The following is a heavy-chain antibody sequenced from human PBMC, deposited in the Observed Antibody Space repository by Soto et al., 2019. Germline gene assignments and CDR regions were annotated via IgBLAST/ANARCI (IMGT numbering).Heavy chain of an antibody. D-gene: IGHD3-22*01. V-gene: IGHV2-5*01. CDR2: IFSNDDK. J-gene: IGHJ6*02. Sequence: QITLKESGPTLMKPTQTLTLTCAFSGFSLSTSGVGVVWIRQPQGKALERLAFIFSNDDKRYSPSLMSRLIITKDTSKNQVFLTMTNIDPVATATYYWSHMRGSWLFGMDVWGQGTTVTVSS. CDR3: SHMRGSWLFGMDV. CDR1: GFSLSTSGVG.